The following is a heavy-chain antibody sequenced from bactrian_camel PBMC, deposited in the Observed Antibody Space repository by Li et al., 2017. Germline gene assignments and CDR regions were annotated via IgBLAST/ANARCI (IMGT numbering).Heavy chain of an antibody. V-gene: IGHV3-2*01. J-gene: IGHJ6*01. CDR1: GFTQNKYY. Sequence: HVQLVESGGDLVQPGGSLRLSCAASGFTQNKYYWSWVRQAPGKGLEWVSSINVDGSNTYYADSVKGRFTISRDNAKNTLYLQMNSLKPEDTATYYCAAGGVPGYDCSSGSWGRADFGHWGQGTQVTVS. CDR3: AAGGVPGYDCSSGSWGRADFGH. CDR2: INVDGSNT. D-gene: IGHD3*01.